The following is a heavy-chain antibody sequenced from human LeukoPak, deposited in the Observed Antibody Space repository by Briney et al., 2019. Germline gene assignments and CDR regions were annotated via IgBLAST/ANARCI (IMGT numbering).Heavy chain of an antibody. CDR2: INGGGGSI. J-gene: IGHJ3*02. CDR3: ARDKPLRHEGQAVTTRAAFDI. V-gene: IGHV3-23*01. D-gene: IGHD4-17*01. CDR1: GFSVSNYA. Sequence: GGSLRLSCAASGFSVSNYAMSWVRQAPGKGLEWVSIINGGGGSIKYADCVKGPFTISRDNSKDTLFLQMNSLRAEDTAVYYCARDKPLRHEGQAVTTRAAFDIWGEGTMATVSS.